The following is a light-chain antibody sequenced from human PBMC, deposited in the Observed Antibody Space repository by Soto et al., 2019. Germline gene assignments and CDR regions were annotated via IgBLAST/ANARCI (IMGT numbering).Light chain of an antibody. CDR2: GVS. Sequence: QSALTQPASLFGSPGQSITISCTGTSSDIGGYNYVSWYQKHPGEAPKLVIYGVSNRPSGVSNRFSGAKFDNTASLTISGLQADDEADYYGSSYTITSAPGFGTGTKVTVL. CDR1: SSDIGGYNY. J-gene: IGLJ1*01. V-gene: IGLV2-14*03. CDR3: SSYTITSAPG.